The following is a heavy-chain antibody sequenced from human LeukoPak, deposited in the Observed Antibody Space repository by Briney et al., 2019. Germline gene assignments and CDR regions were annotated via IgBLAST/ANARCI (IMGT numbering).Heavy chain of an antibody. V-gene: IGHV3-23*01. D-gene: IGHD3-16*01. CDR1: GFTFSNYG. J-gene: IGHJ5*01. Sequence: GGSLRLSCVASGFTFSNYGMSWVRQAPGKGLEWVSSLSNSGIGIYYADSVKGRFTISRDNSKNTLYVQMNSLRVEDTAVYYCAKLSLTNIMIRGNWFDSWGQGTLVTVSS. CDR2: LSNSGIGI. CDR3: AKLSLTNIMIRGNWFDS.